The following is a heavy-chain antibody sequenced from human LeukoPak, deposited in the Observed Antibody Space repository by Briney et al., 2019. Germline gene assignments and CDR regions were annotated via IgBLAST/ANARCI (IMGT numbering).Heavy chain of an antibody. CDR3: AKTYYYDSSGYYLDAFDI. Sequence: GGSLRLSCAASGFIFSNYGIHWVRQAPGKGLEWVAVISYDGSNKYADSVKGRFTISRDNSKNTLFLQMNSLRPDDTAVYYCAKTYYYDSSGYYLDAFDIWGQGTMVTVSS. V-gene: IGHV3-30*18. D-gene: IGHD3-22*01. CDR1: GFIFSNYG. J-gene: IGHJ3*02. CDR2: ISYDGSNK.